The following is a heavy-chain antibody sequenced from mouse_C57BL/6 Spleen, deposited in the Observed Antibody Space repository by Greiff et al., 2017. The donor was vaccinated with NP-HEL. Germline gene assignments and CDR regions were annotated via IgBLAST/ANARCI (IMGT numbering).Heavy chain of an antibody. CDR1: GYAFSSSW. J-gene: IGHJ1*03. D-gene: IGHD1-1*01. V-gene: IGHV1-82*01. CDR2: IYPGDGDT. CDR3: ATSTVVDWYFDV. Sequence: VQLVESGPELVKPGASVKISCKASGYAFSSSWMNWVKQRPGKGLEWIGRIYPGDGDTNYNGKFKGKATLTADKSSSTAYMQLSSLTSEDSAVYFCATSTVVDWYFDVWGTGTTVTVSS.